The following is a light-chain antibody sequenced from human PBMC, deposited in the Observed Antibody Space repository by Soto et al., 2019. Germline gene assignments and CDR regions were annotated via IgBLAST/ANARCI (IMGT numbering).Light chain of an antibody. V-gene: IGKV3-15*01. CDR1: QSVSSN. J-gene: IGKJ4*01. CDR3: QQYNNWPRGLT. CDR2: GAS. Sequence: EIVMTQSPATLSVSPGERATLSCRASQSVSSNLAWYQQKPGQAPRLLIYGASTRATGIPARFSGSGSGTEFTLTISSLQSEDFAVYYCQQYNNWPRGLTFGGWTKVEIK.